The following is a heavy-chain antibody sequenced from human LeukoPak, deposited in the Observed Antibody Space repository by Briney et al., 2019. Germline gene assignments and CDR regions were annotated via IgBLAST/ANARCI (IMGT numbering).Heavy chain of an antibody. CDR1: GFTFSSYS. CDR2: INSDGGST. D-gene: IGHD3-16*01. J-gene: IGHJ6*03. V-gene: IGHV3-64*02. CDR3: AKGAYYYYMDV. Sequence: PGGSLRLSCAASGFTFSSYSMYWVRQAPGKGLEYVSAINSDGGSTYYADSVKGRFTISRDSSKNTLYLQMGSLRAEDMAVYYCAKGAYYYYMDVWGKGTTVTVSS.